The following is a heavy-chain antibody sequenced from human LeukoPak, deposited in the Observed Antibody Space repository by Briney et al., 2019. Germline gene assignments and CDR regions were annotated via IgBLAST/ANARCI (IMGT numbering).Heavy chain of an antibody. CDR3: ARVRMGATVSDFYYYYMDV. V-gene: IGHV3-64*01. CDR1: GFTFSSYS. Sequence: RGSLRLSCAASGFTFSSYSMHWVRQAPGKGLESVSAIISNGGSTYYANSVKGRFTISRDNSKNTLHLQMGSLRVEDMAVCYCARVRMGATVSDFYYYYMDVWGKGTTVTVSS. D-gene: IGHD1-26*01. J-gene: IGHJ6*03. CDR2: IISNGGST.